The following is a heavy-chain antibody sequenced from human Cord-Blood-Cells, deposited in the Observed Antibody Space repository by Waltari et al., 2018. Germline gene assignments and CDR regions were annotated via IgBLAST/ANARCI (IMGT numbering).Heavy chain of an antibody. CDR3: ARSVEMATIFDY. J-gene: IGHJ4*02. Sequence: QVQLQESGPGLVKPSETLSLTCTVPGGPISSPYWTWIRQPPGKGLEWIGYIYYSGSTNYNPSLKSRVTISVDTSKNQFSLKLSSVTTADTAVYYCARSVEMATIFDYWGQGTLVTVSS. D-gene: IGHD5-12*01. CDR2: IYYSGST. CDR1: GGPISSPY. V-gene: IGHV4-59*11.